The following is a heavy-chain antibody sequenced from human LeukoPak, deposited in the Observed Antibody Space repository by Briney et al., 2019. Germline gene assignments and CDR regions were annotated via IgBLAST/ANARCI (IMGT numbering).Heavy chain of an antibody. D-gene: IGHD3-10*01. J-gene: IGHJ6*03. Sequence: PGGSLRLSCAASGFTFDDYAMHWVRQAPGKGLEWVSLISWDGGSTYYADSVKGRFTISRDNSKNSLYLQMNSLRAEDTAVYYCAKDYYGSGSYLGYYYYYMDVWGKGTTVTISS. CDR1: GFTFDDYA. CDR2: ISWDGGST. V-gene: IGHV3-43D*03. CDR3: AKDYYGSGSYLGYYYYYMDV.